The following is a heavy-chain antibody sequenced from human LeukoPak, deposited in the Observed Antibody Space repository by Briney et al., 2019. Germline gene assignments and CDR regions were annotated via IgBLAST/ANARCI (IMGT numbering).Heavy chain of an antibody. D-gene: IGHD4-23*01. Sequence: SETLSLTCTVSGGSLSSYYWSWIRQPPGKGLEWIGYIYYSGSTNYNPSLKSRVTISVDTSKNQFSLKLSSVTAADTAVYYCASLTGNSDAFDIWGQGTMVTVSS. CDR3: ASLTGNSDAFDI. V-gene: IGHV4-59*01. CDR1: GGSLSSYY. CDR2: IYYSGST. J-gene: IGHJ3*02.